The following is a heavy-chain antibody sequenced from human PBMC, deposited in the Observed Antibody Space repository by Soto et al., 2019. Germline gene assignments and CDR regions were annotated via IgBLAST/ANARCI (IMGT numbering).Heavy chain of an antibody. CDR3: AKILRDGLRTFDC. CDR1: GFTFRSFP. CDR2: ITSGATTT. J-gene: IGHJ4*02. V-gene: IGHV3-23*01. D-gene: IGHD4-17*01. Sequence: GGSLRLSCAASGFTFRSFPMGWVRQAPGKGLEWVSAITSGATTTSYADSVRGRFTISRDNSKNTLYLQMNNVGAEDTAVYYCAKILRDGLRTFDCWGQGTLVTVSS.